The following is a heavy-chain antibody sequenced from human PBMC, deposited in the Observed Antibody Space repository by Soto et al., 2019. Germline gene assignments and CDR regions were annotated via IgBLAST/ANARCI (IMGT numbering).Heavy chain of an antibody. J-gene: IGHJ4*02. CDR1: GGTFSSYA. CDR2: IIPIFGTA. V-gene: IGHV1-69*13. D-gene: IGHD3-22*01. CDR3: ARGGDSSGYCDY. Sequence: ASVKVSCKASGGTFSSYAISWVRQAPGQGLEWMGGIIPIFGTANYAQKFQGRVTITADESTSTAYMELSSLRSEDTAVYYCARGGDSSGYCDYWGQGTLVTVSS.